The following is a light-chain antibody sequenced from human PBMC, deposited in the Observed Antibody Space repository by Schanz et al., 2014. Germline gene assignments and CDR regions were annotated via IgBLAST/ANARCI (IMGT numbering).Light chain of an antibody. Sequence: QSALTQPASVSGSPGQSITISCTGTSSDVGTSNLLSWYQQYPGKAPKLLIYDVIKRPSGVSNRFSGSKSGNTASLTISGLQAEDEADYYCAAWDDSLNGWVFGGGTKLTVL. CDR3: AAWDDSLNGWV. CDR2: DVI. V-gene: IGLV2-23*02. CDR1: SSDVGTSNL. J-gene: IGLJ3*02.